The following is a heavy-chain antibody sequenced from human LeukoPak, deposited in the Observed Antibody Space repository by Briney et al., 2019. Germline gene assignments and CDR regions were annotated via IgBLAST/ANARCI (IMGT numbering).Heavy chain of an antibody. CDR2: IRSKAYGGTT. J-gene: IGHJ5*02. Sequence: GGPLRLSCTASGFTFGDYAMSWVRQAPGKGLEWVGFIRSKAYGGTTEYAASVKGRFTISRDDSKSIAYMQMNSLKTEDTAVYYCTRVDGSGSFDPWGQGTLVTVS. CDR3: TRVDGSGSFDP. D-gene: IGHD3-10*01. V-gene: IGHV3-49*04. CDR1: GFTFGDYA.